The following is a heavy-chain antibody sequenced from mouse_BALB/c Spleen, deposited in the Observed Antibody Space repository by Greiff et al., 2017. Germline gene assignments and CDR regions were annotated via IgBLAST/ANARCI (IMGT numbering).Heavy chain of an antibody. V-gene: IGHV3-2*02. CDR2: ISYSGST. J-gene: IGHJ3*01. Sequence: VQLKESGPGLVKPSQSLSLTCTVTGYSITSDYVWYWIRQFPGNILEWVGFISYSGSTSYNPSLKSRIAITRDTSKNQFFLQLNSMTTEDTATYYCAGGDTTATSWFAYWGQGTLVTVSA. CDR3: AGGDTTATSWFAY. D-gene: IGHD1-2*01. CDR1: GYSITSDYV.